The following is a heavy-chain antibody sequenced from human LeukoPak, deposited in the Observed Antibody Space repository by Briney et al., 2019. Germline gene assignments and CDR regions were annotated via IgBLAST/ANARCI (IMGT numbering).Heavy chain of an antibody. J-gene: IGHJ6*02. Sequence: GASVKVSCKASGYTFTSYDINWVRQATGQGLEWMGWMNPNSGNTGYAQKFQGRVTTTRNTSISTAYMELSSLRSEDTAVYYCARVGYCSGGSCYPGVYYYGMDVWGQGTTVTVSS. CDR2: MNPNSGNT. D-gene: IGHD2-15*01. CDR3: ARVGYCSGGSCYPGVYYYGMDV. V-gene: IGHV1-8*01. CDR1: GYTFTSYD.